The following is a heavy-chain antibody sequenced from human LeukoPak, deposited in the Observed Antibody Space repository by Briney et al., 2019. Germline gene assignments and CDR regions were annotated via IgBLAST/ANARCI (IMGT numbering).Heavy chain of an antibody. CDR1: GFTFSNYG. Sequence: GGSLRLSCAASGFTFSNYGMHWVRQAPGKGLEWVAFIRYDGSNKYYADSMKGRFTISRDNSKNTLYLQMNSLRVEDTAVYYCAKGGTSADDYWGQGTLVTVSS. CDR2: IRYDGSNK. D-gene: IGHD2-2*01. CDR3: AKGGTSADDY. J-gene: IGHJ4*02. V-gene: IGHV3-30*02.